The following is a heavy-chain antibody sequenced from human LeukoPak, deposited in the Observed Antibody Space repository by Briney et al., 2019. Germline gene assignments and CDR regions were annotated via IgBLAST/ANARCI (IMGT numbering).Heavy chain of an antibody. CDR3: ARDQMNIAAAGAYFDY. D-gene: IGHD6-13*01. CDR2: ISAYNGNT. CDR1: GYTFTSYG. J-gene: IGHJ4*02. Sequence: ASVKVSCKASGYTFTSYGISWVRQAPGQGLEWMGWISAYNGNTNYAPKLQGRVTMTTDTSTSTAYMELRSLRSDDAAVYYCARDQMNIAAAGAYFDYWGQGTLVTVSS. V-gene: IGHV1-18*01.